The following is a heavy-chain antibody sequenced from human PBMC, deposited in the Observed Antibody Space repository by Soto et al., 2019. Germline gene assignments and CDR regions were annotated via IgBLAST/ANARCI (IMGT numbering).Heavy chain of an antibody. CDR3: ARGPHDILTGYNWFDP. CDR2: FDPEDGET. V-gene: IGHV1-24*01. D-gene: IGHD3-9*01. Sequence: GASVKVSCKVSGYTLTELSMHWVRQAPGKGLEWMGGFDPEDGETIYAQKFQGRVTMTEDTSTDTAYMELSRLRSDDTAVYYCARGPHDILTGYNWFDPWGQGTLVTVSS. J-gene: IGHJ5*02. CDR1: GYTLTELS.